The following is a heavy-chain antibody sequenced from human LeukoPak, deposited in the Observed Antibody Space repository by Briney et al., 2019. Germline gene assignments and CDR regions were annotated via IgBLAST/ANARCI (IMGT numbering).Heavy chain of an antibody. D-gene: IGHD6-13*01. V-gene: IGHV4-4*07. CDR1: GGSISSYY. CDR2: IYTSGST. J-gene: IGHJ5*02. CDR3: ARDYSSSLGSWFDP. Sequence: PSETLSLTCTVSGGSISSYYWSWIRQPAGKGLEWIGRIYTSGSTNYNPSLKSRVTMSVDTSKNQFSLKLSSVTAADTAVYYCARDYSSSLGSWFDPWGQGTLVTVSS.